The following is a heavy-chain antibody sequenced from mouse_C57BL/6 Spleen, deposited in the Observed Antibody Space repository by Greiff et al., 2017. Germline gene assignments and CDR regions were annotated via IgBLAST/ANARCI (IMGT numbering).Heavy chain of an antibody. J-gene: IGHJ2*01. CDR1: GYTFTSYW. V-gene: IGHV1-50*01. Sequence: VQLQQPGAELVKPGASVKLSCKASGYTFTSYWMQWVKQRPGQGLEWIGEIDPSDSYTNYTQKFKGKATLTVDTSSSTAYMQLSSLTSEDSAVYYCARGGGDYWGQGTTLTVSS. CDR2: IDPSDSYT. CDR3: ARGGGDY.